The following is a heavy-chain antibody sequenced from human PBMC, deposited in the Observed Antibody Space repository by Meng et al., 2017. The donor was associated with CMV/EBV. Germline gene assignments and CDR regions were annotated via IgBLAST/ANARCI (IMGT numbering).Heavy chain of an antibody. CDR2: IYYSGTT. D-gene: IGHD3-16*01. CDR1: GGSTSSSGYY. J-gene: IGHJ5*02. V-gene: IGHV4-39*01. CDR3: ARRGGWFEP. Sequence: SETLSLTCTVSGGSTSSSGYYWGGRRQPPGKGLEWIGSIYYSGTTYYNPSLKSRVTIAVDTSKNLFSLNLTSVTAADTAVDYCARRGGWFEPWGQGTLVTVSS.